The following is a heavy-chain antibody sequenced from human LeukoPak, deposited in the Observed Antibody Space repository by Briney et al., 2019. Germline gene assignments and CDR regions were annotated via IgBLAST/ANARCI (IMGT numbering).Heavy chain of an antibody. Sequence: SQTLSLTSAISGDSVSSNSVTWNWIRQSPSRGLEWLGRTYYRSTWYNDYAVSVRGRITVNPDTSKNQFSLHLNFVTPEDTAVYYCARRLTQYDCFDPWGQGILVTVSS. CDR3: ARRLTQYDCFDP. V-gene: IGHV6-1*01. J-gene: IGHJ5*02. CDR1: GDSVSSNSVT. D-gene: IGHD2-2*01. CDR2: TYYRSTWYN.